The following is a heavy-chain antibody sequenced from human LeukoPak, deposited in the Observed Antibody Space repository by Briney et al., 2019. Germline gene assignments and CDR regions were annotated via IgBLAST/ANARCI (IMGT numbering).Heavy chain of an antibody. D-gene: IGHD3-22*01. CDR1: GFTFSSYS. Sequence: TGRSLRLSCAASGFTFSSYSMNWVRQAPGKGLEWVSSIFPSGGEIHYADSVRGRFTISRDNSKSTLSLQMNSLRAEDTAVYYCARGLRGYYDSSGMSDYWGQGTLVTVSS. CDR3: ARGLRGYYDSSGMSDY. V-gene: IGHV3-21*04. CDR2: IFPSGGEI. J-gene: IGHJ4*02.